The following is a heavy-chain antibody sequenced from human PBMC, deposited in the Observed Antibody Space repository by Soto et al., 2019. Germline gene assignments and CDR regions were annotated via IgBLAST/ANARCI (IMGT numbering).Heavy chain of an antibody. J-gene: IGHJ5*02. CDR3: ARGSYSSSFGGMYNWFDP. Sequence: SETLSLTCTVSGGSISSGGYYWSWIRQHPGKGLEWIGYIYYSGSTYYKPSLKSRVTISVDTSKNQFSLKLSSVTAADTAVYYFARGSYSSSFGGMYNWFDPWGQGTLVTVSS. CDR2: IYYSGST. CDR1: GGSISSGGYY. V-gene: IGHV4-31*03. D-gene: IGHD6-6*01.